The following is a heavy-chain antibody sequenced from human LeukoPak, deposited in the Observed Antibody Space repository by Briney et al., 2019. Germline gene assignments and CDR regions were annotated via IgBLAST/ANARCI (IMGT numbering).Heavy chain of an antibody. CDR1: GGSIRNYV. D-gene: IGHD3-22*01. CDR2: IYTSGSI. CDR3: VRESKTYDGSGYYHDY. J-gene: IGHJ4*02. V-gene: IGHV4-4*07. Sequence: SETLSLTCSVSGGSIRNYVWSWIRQPAGKGLEWIGRIYTSGSIDYKPSLRSRVTMSVDTSRNQFSLKLTSVTAADTAVYYCVRESKTYDGSGYYHDYWGQGTLVTVSS.